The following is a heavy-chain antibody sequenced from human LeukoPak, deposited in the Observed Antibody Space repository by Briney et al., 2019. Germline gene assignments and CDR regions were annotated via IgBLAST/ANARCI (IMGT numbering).Heavy chain of an antibody. CDR3: ARGLDPL. CDR1: GFTFSSYA. J-gene: IGHJ4*02. CDR2: ISYDGSNK. V-gene: IGHV3-30-3*01. Sequence: PGGSLRLSCAASGFTFSSYAMHWVRQAPGKGLEWVAVISYDGSNKYYADSVKGRFTISGDNSKNTLYLQMNSLRAEDTAVYYCARGLDPLWGQGTLVTISS.